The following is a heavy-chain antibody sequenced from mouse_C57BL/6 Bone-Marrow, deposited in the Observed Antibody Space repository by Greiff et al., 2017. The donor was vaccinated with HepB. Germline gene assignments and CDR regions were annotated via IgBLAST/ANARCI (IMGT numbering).Heavy chain of an antibody. CDR3: ARLYYGSSYEGFAY. V-gene: IGHV1-82*01. Sequence: QVQLQQSGPELVKPGASVKISCKASGYAFSSSWMNWVKQRPGKGLEWIGRIYPGDGDTNYNGKFKGKATLTADKSSSTAYMQLSSLTSEDSAVYFCARLYYGSSYEGFAYWGQGTLVTVSA. J-gene: IGHJ3*01. CDR1: GYAFSSSW. CDR2: IYPGDGDT. D-gene: IGHD1-1*01.